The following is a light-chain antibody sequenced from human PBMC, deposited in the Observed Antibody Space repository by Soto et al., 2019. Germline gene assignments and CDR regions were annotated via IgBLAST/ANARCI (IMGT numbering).Light chain of an antibody. CDR1: QSISSW. CDR2: KAS. CDR3: QHYNSYSEA. J-gene: IGKJ1*01. Sequence: DIQMAQSPSSLSASVGDRVAITCRASQSISSWLAWYQQKPGKAPKLLIYKASSLESGVPSRFSGSGSGTEFTLTISSLQPDDFATYYCQHYNSYSEAFGQGTKLE. V-gene: IGKV1-5*03.